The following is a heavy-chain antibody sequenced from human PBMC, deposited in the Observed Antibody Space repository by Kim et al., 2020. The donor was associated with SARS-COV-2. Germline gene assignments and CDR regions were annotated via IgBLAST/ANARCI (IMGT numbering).Heavy chain of an antibody. J-gene: IGHJ6*02. CDR2: INPNSGGT. D-gene: IGHD2-15*01. CDR1: GYTFTGYY. V-gene: IGHV1-2*04. Sequence: ASVKVSCKASGYTFTGYYMHWVRQAPGQGLEWMGWINPNSGGTNYAQKFQGWVTMTRDTSISTAYMELSRLRSDDTAVYYCARGTLGYCSGGSCRTYGMDVWGQGTTVTVSS. CDR3: ARGTLGYCSGGSCRTYGMDV.